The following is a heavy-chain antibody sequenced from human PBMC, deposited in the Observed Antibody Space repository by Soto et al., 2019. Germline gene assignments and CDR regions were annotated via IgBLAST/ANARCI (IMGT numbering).Heavy chain of an antibody. J-gene: IGHJ3*02. V-gene: IGHV4-39*01. D-gene: IGHD3-16*01. CDR2: IYYSGST. CDR3: ARLLDPVGGAFDI. Sequence: PSETLSLTCTVSGGSISSSSYYWGWIRQPPGKGLEWIGSIYYSGSTYYKPSLKSRVTISVDTSKNQFSLKLNYVTAADTALYYCARLLDPVGGAFDIWGQGTMVTVSS. CDR1: GGSISSSSYY.